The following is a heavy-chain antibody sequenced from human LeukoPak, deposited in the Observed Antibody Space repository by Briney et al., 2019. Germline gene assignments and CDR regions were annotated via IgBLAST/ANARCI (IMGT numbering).Heavy chain of an antibody. J-gene: IGHJ5*02. CDR2: IGWRGGTS. D-gene: IGHD1-7*01. Sequence: GRSLRLSCAASGFTFGNHVMHWVRQAPGKGLEWVSAIGWRGGTSVYAVSVKGRFTISRDDANSFLYLQMNSLRPEDTAFYLCVRGQARETTPAGWGAHLDRWGLGTLVTVSS. CDR1: GFTFGNHV. V-gene: IGHV3-9*01. CDR3: VRGQARETTPAGWGAHLDR.